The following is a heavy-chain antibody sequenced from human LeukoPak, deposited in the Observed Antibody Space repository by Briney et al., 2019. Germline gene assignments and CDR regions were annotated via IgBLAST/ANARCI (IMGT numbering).Heavy chain of an antibody. V-gene: IGHV3-21*01. CDR1: GFTFSSSA. CDR3: ARRGYSGYDPAYYGMDV. CDR2: ISSSSSYI. D-gene: IGHD5-12*01. J-gene: IGHJ6*02. Sequence: GGSLRLSCAASGFTFSSSAMSWVRQVPGKGLEWVSSISSSSSYIYYADSAKGRFTISRDNAKNSLYLQMNSLRAEDTAVYYCARRGYSGYDPAYYGMDVWGQGTTVTVSS.